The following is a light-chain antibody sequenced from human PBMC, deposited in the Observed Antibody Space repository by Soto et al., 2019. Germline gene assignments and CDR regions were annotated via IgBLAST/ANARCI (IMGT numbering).Light chain of an antibody. CDR3: QQYKSFSLT. Sequence: DIQMTQSPSTLSASIGDRVTITCRASQSIDNWLAWYQQKPGKAPKLLIYKTSNLASGVPSRFSGSGSGTEFSLTISSLQPDDFATYYCQQYKSFSLTFAGGTRVEVK. CDR1: QSIDNW. CDR2: KTS. J-gene: IGKJ4*01. V-gene: IGKV1-5*03.